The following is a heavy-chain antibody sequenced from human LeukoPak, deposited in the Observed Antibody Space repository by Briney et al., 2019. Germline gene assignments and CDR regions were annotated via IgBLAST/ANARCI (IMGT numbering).Heavy chain of an antibody. CDR1: GGSSSGYY. V-gene: IGHV4-34*01. D-gene: IGHD2-21*01. J-gene: IGHJ5*02. CDR3: ARGGLAVVNRWGPRAYNWFDP. Sequence: SETLSLTCAVYGGSSSGYYWSWIRQPPGKGLEWIGEINHSGSTNYSPSLKSRVTISVDTSKNQFSLKLSSVTAADTAVYYCARGGLAVVNRWGPRAYNWFDPWGQGTLVTVSS. CDR2: INHSGST.